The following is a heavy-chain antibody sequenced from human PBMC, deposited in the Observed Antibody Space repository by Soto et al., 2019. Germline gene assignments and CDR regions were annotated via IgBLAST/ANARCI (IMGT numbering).Heavy chain of an antibody. J-gene: IGHJ6*02. D-gene: IGHD3-3*01. CDR3: AKGRRLRFIYGMDV. Sequence: GGSLRLSCAASGFTFSSYGMHWVRQAPGKGLEWVAVISYDGSNKYYADSVKGRFTISRDNSKNTLYLQMNSLRAEDTAVYYCAKGRRLRFIYGMDVWGQGTTVTVSS. V-gene: IGHV3-30*18. CDR2: ISYDGSNK. CDR1: GFTFSSYG.